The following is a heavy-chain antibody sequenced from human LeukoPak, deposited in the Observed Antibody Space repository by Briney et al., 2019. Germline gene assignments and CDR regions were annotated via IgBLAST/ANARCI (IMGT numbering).Heavy chain of an antibody. CDR1: GGSFSGYY. D-gene: IGHD3-22*01. J-gene: IGHJ6*02. Sequence: SETLSLTCAVYGGSFSGYYWTWFRQPPGKGQEWIGEINHSGSMNYNPSLKSRVTISVDTSRKQFSLNLNSVTAADTAVYYCSRGPTFYDSSGYYRPHYYYYYGMDVWGQGTTVTVSS. CDR3: SRGPTFYDSSGYYRPHYYYYYGMDV. V-gene: IGHV4-34*01. CDR2: INHSGSM.